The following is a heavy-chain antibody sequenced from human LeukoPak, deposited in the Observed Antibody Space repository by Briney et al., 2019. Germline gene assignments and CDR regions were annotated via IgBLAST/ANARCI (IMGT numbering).Heavy chain of an antibody. V-gene: IGHV3-64*02. CDR1: GLTFSSHA. J-gene: IGHJ4*02. Sequence: GGSLRLSCAASGLTFSSHAMHWVRQAPGKGLEYVSAIVSNGGNTYYADSVRGRFTISRDNSKVTVYLQMGSLRPEDTAVYYCARGGYYAASDIWGQGALVTVSS. D-gene: IGHD3-3*01. CDR2: IVSNGGNT. CDR3: ARGGYYAASDI.